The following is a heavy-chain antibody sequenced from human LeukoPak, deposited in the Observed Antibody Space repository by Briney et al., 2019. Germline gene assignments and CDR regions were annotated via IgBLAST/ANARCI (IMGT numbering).Heavy chain of an antibody. J-gene: IGHJ6*03. CDR2: ISGSGVST. CDR3: AKCILTGYYKGYMDV. Sequence: GGSLRLSCAASGFTVSSNYMSWVRQAPGKGLEWVSAISGSGVSTYYADSVKGRFTIYRDNSKNSLYLQMNSLRAEDTAVYYCAKCILTGYYKGYMDVWGKGTTVTISS. V-gene: IGHV3-23*01. CDR1: GFTVSSNY. D-gene: IGHD3-9*01.